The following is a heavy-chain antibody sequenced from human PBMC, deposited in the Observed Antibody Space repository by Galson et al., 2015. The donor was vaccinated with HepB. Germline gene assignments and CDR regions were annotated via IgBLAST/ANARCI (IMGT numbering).Heavy chain of an antibody. CDR2: ISYDGSNK. CDR3: AKVRAYGQQLVLYYFDY. Sequence: SLRLSCAASGFTFSSYGMHWVRQAPGKGLEWVAVISYDGSNKYYADSVKGRFTISRDNSKNTLYLQMNSLRTEDTAVYYCAKVRAYGQQLVLYYFDYWGQGTLVTVSS. CDR1: GFTFSSYG. V-gene: IGHV3-30*18. D-gene: IGHD6-13*01. J-gene: IGHJ4*02.